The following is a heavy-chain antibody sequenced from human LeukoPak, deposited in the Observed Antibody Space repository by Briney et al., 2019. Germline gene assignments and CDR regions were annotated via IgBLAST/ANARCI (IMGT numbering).Heavy chain of an antibody. CDR3: AKAMGYSSPAFDI. CDR1: VFTLDDYS. CDR2: ISWNSGSI. D-gene: IGHD6-19*01. J-gene: IGHJ3*02. Sequence: GRSLRLSCAASVFTLDDYSMQWVRQARGKGLEWVSGISWNSGSIGYADSVKGRFTISRDNAKNSLYLQMNSLRAEDTALYYCAKAMGYSSPAFDIWGQGTMVTVSS. V-gene: IGHV3-9*01.